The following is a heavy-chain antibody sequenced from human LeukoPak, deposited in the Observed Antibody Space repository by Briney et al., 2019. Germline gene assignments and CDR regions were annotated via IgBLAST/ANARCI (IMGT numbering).Heavy chain of an antibody. Sequence: PGRSLRLSCAASGFTFDDYVMHWVRQAPGKGLEWVSGISWNSGSIGYADSVKGRFTISRDNAKNSLYLQMNSLRVEDTAVYYCAKDRGIISDYWGQGTLVTVSS. CDR1: GFTFDDYV. D-gene: IGHD3-10*01. CDR3: AKDRGIISDY. CDR2: ISWNSGSI. V-gene: IGHV3-9*01. J-gene: IGHJ4*02.